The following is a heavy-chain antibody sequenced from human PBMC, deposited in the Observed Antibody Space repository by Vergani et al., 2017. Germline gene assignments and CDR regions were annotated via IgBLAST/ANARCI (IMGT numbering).Heavy chain of an antibody. V-gene: IGHV3-49*04. CDR3: RGGSSSWYPYFDY. Sequence: EVQLLESGGGLVQPGGSLRLSCAASGFTFSSYAMSWVRQAPGKGLEWVGFIRSKAYGGTTEYAASVKGRFTISRDDSKSIAYLQMNSLKTEDTAVYYCRGGSSSWYPYFDYWGQGTLVTVSS. CDR2: IRSKAYGGTT. D-gene: IGHD6-13*01. J-gene: IGHJ4*02. CDR1: GFTFSSYA.